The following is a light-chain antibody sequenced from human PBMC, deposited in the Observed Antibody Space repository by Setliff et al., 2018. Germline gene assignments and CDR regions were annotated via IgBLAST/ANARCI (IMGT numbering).Light chain of an antibody. CDR2: DVT. CDR1: SSDVGNYNR. CDR3: SSYTSSNTYV. J-gene: IGLJ1*01. Sequence: QSVLAQPPSVSGSRGQSVTISCTGTSSDVGNYNRVSWYQQPPGTAPKLMIYDVTNRPSRVPDRFSGSKSGNTASLTISGLQAEDEADYYCSSYTSSNTYVFGSGTKVTVL. V-gene: IGLV2-18*02.